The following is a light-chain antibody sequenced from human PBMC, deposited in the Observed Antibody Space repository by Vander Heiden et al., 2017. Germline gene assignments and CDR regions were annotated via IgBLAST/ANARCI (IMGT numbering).Light chain of an antibody. Sequence: QSVLTQPPSASGTPGQRVTISCSGSSSNIGSNTVNWYQQLPGTAPKLLIVSNNQRPSGVPDRFSGSKSGTSASLAISGLQSEDEADDYCAAWDDSLNGVVFGGGTKLTVL. V-gene: IGLV1-44*01. J-gene: IGLJ3*02. CDR3: AAWDDSLNGVV. CDR2: SNN. CDR1: SSNIGSNT.